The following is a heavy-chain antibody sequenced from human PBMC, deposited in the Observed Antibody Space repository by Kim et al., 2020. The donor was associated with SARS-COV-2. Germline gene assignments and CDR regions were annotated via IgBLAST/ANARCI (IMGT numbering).Heavy chain of an antibody. CDR1: GITFSIYA. J-gene: IGHJ4*02. D-gene: IGHD1-26*01. CDR3: AKGYHGGSYFSSDY. Sequence: GGSLRLSCAASGITFSIYAMSWVRQAPGKGLEWVSAISGSGGTTYYADSVKGRFTISRDNSKNTMYLQMNSLRAEDTAIYYCAKGYHGGSYFSSDYWCQG. V-gene: IGHV3-23*01. CDR2: ISGSGGTT.